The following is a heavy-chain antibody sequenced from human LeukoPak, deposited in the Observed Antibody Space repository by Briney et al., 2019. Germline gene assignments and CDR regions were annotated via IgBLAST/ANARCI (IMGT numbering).Heavy chain of an antibody. CDR2: ISDSGGST. V-gene: IGHV3-23*01. CDR1: GFIFSGFA. D-gene: IGHD2-15*01. J-gene: IGHJ4*02. CDR3: AKSHSVAQRGYFDY. Sequence: GGSLRLSCVASGFIFSGFAMTWVRQAPGKGVEWVATISDSGGSTYYADAVKGRFTISRDNSKGTLYAQMNSLRAEDAAVYFCAKSHSVAQRGYFDYWGQGTLVTVTA.